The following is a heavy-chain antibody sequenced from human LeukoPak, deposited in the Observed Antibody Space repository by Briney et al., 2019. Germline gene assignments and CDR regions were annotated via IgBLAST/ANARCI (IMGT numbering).Heavy chain of an antibody. CDR3: ARAGWIITSAIDY. J-gene: IGHJ4*02. CDR1: GYSLSRGYY. Sequence: SETLSLTCSVSGYSLSRGYYWAWIRQPPGRGLEWIGTVYHIGNTYYNPSLESRASMSVDTSTNEFSMTLKSVTAADTAVYYCARAGWIITSAIDYWGQGALVTVSS. D-gene: IGHD3-22*01. V-gene: IGHV4-38-2*02. CDR2: VYHIGNT.